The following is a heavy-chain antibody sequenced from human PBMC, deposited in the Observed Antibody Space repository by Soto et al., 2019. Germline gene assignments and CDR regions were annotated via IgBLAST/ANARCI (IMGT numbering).Heavy chain of an antibody. CDR2: INAGNGNT. CDR1: GYTFTSYA. CDR3: ARDASTTYYDFWSGYYTGIDWFDP. D-gene: IGHD3-3*01. Sequence: ASVKVSCKASGYTFTSYAMHWVRQALGQRLEWMGWINAGNGNTKYSQKFQGRVTITRDTSASTAYMELSSLRSEDTAVYYCARDASTTYYDFWSGYYTGIDWFDPWGQGTLVTVSS. V-gene: IGHV1-3*01. J-gene: IGHJ5*02.